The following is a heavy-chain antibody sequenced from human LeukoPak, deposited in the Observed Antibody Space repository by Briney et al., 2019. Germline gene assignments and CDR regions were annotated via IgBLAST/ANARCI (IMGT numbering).Heavy chain of an antibody. CDR1: GYSISSGYY. V-gene: IGHV4-38-2*02. CDR2: IYHSGST. CDR3: ARDSYYDSRI. Sequence: PSETLSLTCTVSGYSISSGYYWGWIRQPPGKGLEWIGSIYHSGSTYYNPSLKSRVTISVDTSKNQFSLKLSSVTAADTAVYYCARDSYYDSRIWGQGTLVTVSS. D-gene: IGHD3-22*01. J-gene: IGHJ4*02.